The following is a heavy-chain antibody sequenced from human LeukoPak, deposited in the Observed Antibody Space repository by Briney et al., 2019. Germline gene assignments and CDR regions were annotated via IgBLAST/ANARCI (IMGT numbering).Heavy chain of an antibody. V-gene: IGHV6-1*01. CDR1: GDSVSSNSVA. CDR3: ARERYYFDY. J-gene: IGHJ4*02. Sequence: SQTLSLTCAISGDSVSSNSVAWNWITQSPSRGLEWQGRTYYRSKWNNEYAESVRSRITINPDTSKNQFSLQLDSVTPEDTAVYYCARERYYFDYWGQGTLVTVSS. CDR2: TYYRSKWNN.